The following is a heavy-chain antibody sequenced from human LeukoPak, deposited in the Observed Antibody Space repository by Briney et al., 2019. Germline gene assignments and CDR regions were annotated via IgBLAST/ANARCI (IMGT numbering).Heavy chain of an antibody. CDR1: GYTFTSYA. CDR2: ISGSGGST. CDR3: AKNADS. V-gene: IGHV3-23*01. Sequence: ASVKVSCKASGYTFTSYAMSWVRQAPGKGLEWVSAISGSGGSTYYADSVKGRFTISRDNSKNTLYLQMNSLRAEDTAVYYCAKNADSWGQGTLVTVSS. J-gene: IGHJ4*02.